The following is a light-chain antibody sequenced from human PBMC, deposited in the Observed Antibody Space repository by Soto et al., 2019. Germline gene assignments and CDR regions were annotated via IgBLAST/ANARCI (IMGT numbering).Light chain of an antibody. CDR1: QGISSY. CDR3: QQLNSYPHT. V-gene: IGKV1-9*01. CDR2: AAS. Sequence: DIQLTQSPSFLSASLGDRVTITCRASQGISSYLVWYQQKPGKAPNLLIYAASTLQSGVPSRFSGSGSGTEFTLTISSLQPEDFATYYCQQLNSYPHTFGQGTRLEIK. J-gene: IGKJ5*01.